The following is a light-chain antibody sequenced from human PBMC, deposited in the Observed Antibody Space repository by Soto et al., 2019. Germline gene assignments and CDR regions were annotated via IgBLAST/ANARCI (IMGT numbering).Light chain of an antibody. CDR1: QSLSSSSY. V-gene: IGKV3-20*01. J-gene: IGKJ5*01. CDR2: GAS. Sequence: EIVLTQSPGTLSLSPGERATLSCRASQSLSSSSYLAWYQQRPGRAPRLLIYGASSRATGIPDRFSGSGSGTDFTLTINRLEPEDFAVYFCQQYGSSPPIAFGPGTRLEIK. CDR3: QQYGSSPPIA.